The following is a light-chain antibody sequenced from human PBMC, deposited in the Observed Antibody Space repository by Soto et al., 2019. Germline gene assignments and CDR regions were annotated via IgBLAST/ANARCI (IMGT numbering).Light chain of an antibody. Sequence: EIVMTQSPATLSVSPGERATLSCRTSQSVSTNLAWYQQKPGQDPRLLISYASTRATGVPARFSGSGSGTEFTLTISSLQSEDFAVYYCQQYNKCHMYTFGQGTKLEIK. J-gene: IGKJ2*01. V-gene: IGKV3-15*01. CDR1: QSVSTN. CDR3: QQYNKCHMYT. CDR2: YAS.